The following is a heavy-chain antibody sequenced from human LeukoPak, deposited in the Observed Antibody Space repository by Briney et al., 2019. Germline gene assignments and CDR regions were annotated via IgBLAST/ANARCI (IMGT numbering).Heavy chain of an antibody. J-gene: IGHJ4*02. V-gene: IGHV1-2*02. D-gene: IGHD2-2*01. CDR3: ARRYCTTTTCYFFDY. Sequence: GASVKVSCKASGYTFTGYYMHWVRQAPGQGLEWMGWINPSSGGTGYAQEFQGRVTLTRDTSISTAYMELSGLRFDDTAVYYCARRYCTTTTCYFFDYWSQGTLVTVSS. CDR2: INPSSGGT. CDR1: GYTFTGYY.